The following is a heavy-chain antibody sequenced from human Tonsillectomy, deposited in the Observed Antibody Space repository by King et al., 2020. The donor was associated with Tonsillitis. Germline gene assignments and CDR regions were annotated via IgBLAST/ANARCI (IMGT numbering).Heavy chain of an antibody. CDR2: IYHRGST. J-gene: IGHJ6*02. Sequence: QLQLQESGPGLVKPSGTLSLTCAVSGGSIISSNWWSWVRQSPGKGLEWIGEIYHRGSTNYNPSLKSRVTISVDKSKNQFSLKVTFVTAADTAVYYCARSAGGGDTGMDVWGQGTTVTVSS. V-gene: IGHV4-4*02. CDR1: GGSIISSNW. CDR3: ARSAGGGDTGMDV. D-gene: IGHD2-21*02.